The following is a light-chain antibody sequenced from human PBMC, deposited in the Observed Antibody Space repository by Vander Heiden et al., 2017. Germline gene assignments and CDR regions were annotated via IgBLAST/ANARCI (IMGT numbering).Light chain of an antibody. CDR3: QQSVSSPVT. CDR2: AAS. J-gene: IGKJ2*01. Sequence: DIQMTQSPSSLSASIGDRVTLTCRAGQTIASYLNWYQQKPGKAPKLLIYAASSLQSGVPSRFSGSGSGTFFTLTISRLQPEDFATYYCQQSVSSPVTFGPGTKVEIK. V-gene: IGKV1-39*01. CDR1: QTIASY.